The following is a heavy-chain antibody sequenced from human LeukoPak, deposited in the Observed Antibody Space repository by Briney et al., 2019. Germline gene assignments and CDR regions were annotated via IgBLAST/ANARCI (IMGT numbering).Heavy chain of an antibody. Sequence: SETLSLTCAVYGGSFSGYYWGWIRQPPGKGLEWIGEINHSGSTDYNPSLKSRVTISVDTSKNQFSLKLSSVTAADTAVYYCARGDVTIFGLPFDYWGQGTLVTVSS. V-gene: IGHV4-34*01. J-gene: IGHJ4*02. D-gene: IGHD3-9*01. CDR1: GGSFSGYY. CDR3: ARGDVTIFGLPFDY. CDR2: INHSGST.